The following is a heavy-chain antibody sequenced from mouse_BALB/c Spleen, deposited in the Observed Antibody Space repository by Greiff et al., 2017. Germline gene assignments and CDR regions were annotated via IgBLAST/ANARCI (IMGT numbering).Heavy chain of an antibody. D-gene: IGHD1-1*01. Sequence: EVHLVESGGGLVQPGGSLKLSCAASGFTFSSYTMSWVRQTPEKRLEWVAYISNGGGSTYYPDTVKGRFTISRDNAKNTLYLQMSSLKSEDTAMYYCARHYGSSYGWFADWGQGTLVTVSA. J-gene: IGHJ3*01. V-gene: IGHV5-12-2*01. CDR3: ARHYGSSYGWFAD. CDR2: ISNGGGST. CDR1: GFTFSSYT.